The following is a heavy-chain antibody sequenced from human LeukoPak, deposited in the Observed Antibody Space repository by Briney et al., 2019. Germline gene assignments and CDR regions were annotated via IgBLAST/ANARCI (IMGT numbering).Heavy chain of an antibody. Sequence: SVKVSCKASGYTFTGYYMHWVRQAPGQGLEWMGWINPNSGGTNYAQKFQGRVTMTRDTSISTAYMELSRLRSDDTAVYYCAREIQYYDSGGYLYWGQGTLVTVSS. V-gene: IGHV1-2*02. CDR3: AREIQYYDSGGYLY. J-gene: IGHJ4*02. D-gene: IGHD3-22*01. CDR2: INPNSGGT. CDR1: GYTFTGYY.